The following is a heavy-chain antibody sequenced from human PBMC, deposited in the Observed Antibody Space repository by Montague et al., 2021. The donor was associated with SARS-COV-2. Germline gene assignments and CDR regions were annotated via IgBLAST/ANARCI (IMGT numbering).Heavy chain of an antibody. CDR1: GFSLSTSGMC. J-gene: IGHJ6*02. CDR3: ARMTTVVTLGYYYYSGMDV. Sequence: PALVKPTQTLTLTCTFSGFSLSTSGMCVSWIRQPPGKALEWLALIAWDDDKYYSTSLKTRLTISKDTSKNQVGLTMTNMDPVDTATYYCARMTTVVTLGYYYYSGMDVWGQVTTVTVSS. D-gene: IGHD4-23*01. V-gene: IGHV2-70*01. CDR2: IAWDDDK.